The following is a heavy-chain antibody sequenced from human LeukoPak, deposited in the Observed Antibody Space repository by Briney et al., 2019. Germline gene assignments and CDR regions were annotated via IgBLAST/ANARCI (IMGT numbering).Heavy chain of an antibody. CDR3: ARVQAYYDNQYYFDY. J-gene: IGHJ4*02. V-gene: IGHV4-38-2*02. CDR2: IYHSGST. D-gene: IGHD3-22*01. Sequence: PSETLSLTCTVSGYSISSGYYWGWIRQPPGKGLEWIGSIYHSGSTYYNPSLKSRVTISVDTSKNQFSLKLSSVTAADTAVYYCARVQAYYDNQYYFDYWGQGTLVTVSS. CDR1: GYSISSGYY.